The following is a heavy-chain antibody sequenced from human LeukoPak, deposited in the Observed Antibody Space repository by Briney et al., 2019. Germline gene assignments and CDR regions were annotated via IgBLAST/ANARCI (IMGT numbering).Heavy chain of an antibody. D-gene: IGHD4-11*01. CDR3: ARDGTVTAGPFDP. CDR1: GITFSSFG. CDR2: IWYDGSNK. V-gene: IGHV3-33*01. J-gene: IGHJ5*02. Sequence: PGGSLRLSCAASGITFSSFGMHWVRQARGKGLEWVAFIWYDGSNKYYADSVKGRFTISGDNSKNTLYLQMNSLRVEDTAVYYCARDGTVTAGPFDPWGQGTLVTVSS.